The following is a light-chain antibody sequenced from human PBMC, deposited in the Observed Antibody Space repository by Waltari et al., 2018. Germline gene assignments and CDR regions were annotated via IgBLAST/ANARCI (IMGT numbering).Light chain of an antibody. J-gene: IGKJ2*01. CDR1: QSVLHIPNNKNY. CDR3: QQSYSIPYT. Sequence: DIVMTQSPDSLAVSLGERATINCKSSQSVLHIPNNKNYLTWYQQKPGQPPKLLISWASTRESGVPGRFSGSGSGTDFTLTISSLQAEDVAVYYCQQSYSIPYTFGQGTKLEIK. CDR2: WAS. V-gene: IGKV4-1*01.